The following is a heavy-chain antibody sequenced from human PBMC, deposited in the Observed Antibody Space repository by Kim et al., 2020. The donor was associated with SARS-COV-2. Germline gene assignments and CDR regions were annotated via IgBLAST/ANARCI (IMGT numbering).Heavy chain of an antibody. V-gene: IGHV3-30*18. CDR1: GFTFSSYG. CDR2: ISYDGSNK. D-gene: IGHD2-2*01. Sequence: GGSLRLSCAASGFTFSSYGMHWVRQAPGKGLEWVAVISYDGSNKYYADSVKGRFTISRDNSKNTLYLQMNSLRAEDTAVYYCAKDRNCSSTSCHYYYGMDVWGQGTTVTVSS. J-gene: IGHJ6*02. CDR3: AKDRNCSSTSCHYYYGMDV.